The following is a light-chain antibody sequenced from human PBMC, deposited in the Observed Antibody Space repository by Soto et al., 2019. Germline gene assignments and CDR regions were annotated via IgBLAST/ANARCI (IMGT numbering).Light chain of an antibody. CDR3: YSAADNMGV. J-gene: IGLJ1*01. CDR1: VLAKKY. Sequence: SYALTQPSSVSVSPGQTARITCSGDVLAKKYARWFQQKPGQAPVLVIYKDSERPSGIPERFSGSSSGTTVTLTISGAQVEDEADYYCYSAADNMGVFGTGTKVTVL. CDR2: KDS. V-gene: IGLV3-27*01.